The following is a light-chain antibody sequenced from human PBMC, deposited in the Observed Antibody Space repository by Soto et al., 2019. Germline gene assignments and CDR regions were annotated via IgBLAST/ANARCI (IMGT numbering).Light chain of an antibody. Sequence: DILMIQSPSTLSASVGDRVTITCRASQSISSWLAWYQQKPGKAPKLLIYDASSLESGVPSRFSGSTSGTEFTLTISSLQPDDFATYYCQQYNSYSWTFGQGTKV. V-gene: IGKV1-5*01. CDR1: QSISSW. CDR2: DAS. J-gene: IGKJ1*01. CDR3: QQYNSYSWT.